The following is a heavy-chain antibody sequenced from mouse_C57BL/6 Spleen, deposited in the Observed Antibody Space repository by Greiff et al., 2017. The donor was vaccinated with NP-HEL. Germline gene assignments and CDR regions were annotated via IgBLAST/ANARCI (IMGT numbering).Heavy chain of an antibody. D-gene: IGHD1-1*01. J-gene: IGHJ4*01. CDR1: GFTFSSYA. CDR3: AREGDYGSIYAMDY. V-gene: IGHV5-4*01. CDR2: ISDGGSYT. Sequence: EVKLVESGGGLVKPGGSLKLSCAASGFTFSSYAMSWVRQTPEKRLEWVATISDGGSYTYYPDNVKGRFTISRDNAKNNLYLQISHLKSEDTAMYYCAREGDYGSIYAMDYWGQGTSVTVSS.